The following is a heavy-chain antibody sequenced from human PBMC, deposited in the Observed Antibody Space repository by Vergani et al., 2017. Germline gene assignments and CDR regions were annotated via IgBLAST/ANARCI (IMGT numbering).Heavy chain of an antibody. D-gene: IGHD3-16*01. V-gene: IGHV1-24*01. CDR3: ARDLTYYDYVWGSYARAIVSGVAFDI. Sequence: QVQLVQSGAEVKKPGASVKVSCKVSGYTLTELSMHWVRQAPGKGLEWMGGFDPEDGETIYAQKFQGRVTMTEDTSTDTAYMELSSLRSEDTAVYYCARDLTYYDYVWGSYARAIVSGVAFDIWGQGTMVTVSS. CDR2: FDPEDGET. CDR1: GYTLTELS. J-gene: IGHJ3*02.